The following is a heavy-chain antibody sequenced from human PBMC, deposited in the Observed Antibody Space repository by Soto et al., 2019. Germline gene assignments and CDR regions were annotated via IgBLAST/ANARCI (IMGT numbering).Heavy chain of an antibody. CDR3: AKGAVTTSLYYFDY. CDR1: GFTFSTYG. J-gene: IGHJ4*02. Sequence: QVQLVESGGGVVQPGRSLRLSCAASGFTFSTYGVHWVRQAPGKGLEWVAVISSDGSEKYYAGSVKGRVSISRDNPKSTLYLQTDSLRAEDTAVYYCAKGAVTTSLYYFDYWGQGTLVTVSS. CDR2: ISSDGSEK. V-gene: IGHV3-30*18. D-gene: IGHD4-17*01.